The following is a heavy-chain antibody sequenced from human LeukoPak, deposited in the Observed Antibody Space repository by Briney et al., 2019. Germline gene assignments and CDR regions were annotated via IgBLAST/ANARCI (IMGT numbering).Heavy chain of an antibody. Sequence: GGSLRLSCAASGFTVSSNYMSWVRQAPGKGLEWVSTIRGSGSDTYYVDSVKGRFTISRDNSKNTLYLQMNNLRAEDTAVYYCAKARTQNYYDSSGEFDYWGQGTLVTVSS. CDR2: IRGSGSDT. D-gene: IGHD3-22*01. V-gene: IGHV3-23*01. J-gene: IGHJ4*02. CDR1: GFTVSSNY. CDR3: AKARTQNYYDSSGEFDY.